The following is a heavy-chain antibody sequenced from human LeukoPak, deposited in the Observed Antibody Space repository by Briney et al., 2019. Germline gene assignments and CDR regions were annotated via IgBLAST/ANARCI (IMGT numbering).Heavy chain of an antibody. CDR2: IYYSGST. D-gene: IGHD7-27*01. V-gene: IGHV4-30-4*08. Sequence: SETLSLTCTVSGGSISSGDYYWSWIRQPPGKGLEWIGYIYYSGSTYYNPSLKSRVTISVDTSKNQFSLKLSSVTVADTAVYYCARDGLGNDAFDIWGQGTMVTVSS. J-gene: IGHJ3*02. CDR1: GGSISSGDYY. CDR3: ARDGLGNDAFDI.